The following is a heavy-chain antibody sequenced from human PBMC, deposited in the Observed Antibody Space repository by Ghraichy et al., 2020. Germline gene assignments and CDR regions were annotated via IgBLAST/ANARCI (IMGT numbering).Heavy chain of an antibody. D-gene: IGHD3-9*01. CDR2: IIPTLVLV. CDR1: GGTFSNYN. J-gene: IGHJ4*02. CDR3: ARNILTGYYEY. V-gene: IGHV1-69*02. Sequence: SVKVSCKAYGGTFSNYNIIWMRQAPGEGLEWMGRIIPTLVLVNYAKKFQGRVTITADKDTSTAYMEVTSLTSDDTAVYYCARNILTGYYEYWGQGTLVTVSS.